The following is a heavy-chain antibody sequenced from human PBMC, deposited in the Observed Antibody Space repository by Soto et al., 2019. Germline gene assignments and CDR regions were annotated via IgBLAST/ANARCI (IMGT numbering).Heavy chain of an antibody. CDR3: ARDYFDSSDYTKNWFDP. J-gene: IGHJ5*02. CDR2: IYHTGNA. CDR1: GDSISNSRFY. V-gene: IGHV4-39*01. D-gene: IGHD3-22*01. Sequence: PSETLSLTCGVSGDSISNSRFYWAWIRQPPGEGLEWIGSIYHTGNAYYNPSLKSRVTISVDTSKNQFSLKVTSVTAADTALYYCARDYFDSSDYTKNWFDPWGQGTLVTVS.